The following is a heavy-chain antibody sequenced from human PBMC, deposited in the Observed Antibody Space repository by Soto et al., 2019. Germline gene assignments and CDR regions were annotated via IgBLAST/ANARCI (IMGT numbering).Heavy chain of an antibody. CDR1: GGTFSSYA. J-gene: IGHJ4*02. CDR2: IIPIFGTA. CDR3: ARGYYDSSGYLPHFDY. D-gene: IGHD3-22*01. Sequence: GASVKVSCKASGGTFSSYAISWVRQAPGQGLEWMGGIIPIFGTANYAQKFQGRVTIIADESTSTAYMELSSLRSEDTAVYYCARGYYDSSGYLPHFDYWGQGTLVTVSS. V-gene: IGHV1-69*13.